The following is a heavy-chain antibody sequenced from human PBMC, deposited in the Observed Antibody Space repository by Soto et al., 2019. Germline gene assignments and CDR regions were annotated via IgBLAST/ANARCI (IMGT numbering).Heavy chain of an antibody. V-gene: IGHV1-18*01. D-gene: IGHD2-2*01. Sequence: ASVKVSCKASGYTFTSYGISWVRQAPGQGLEWMGWISAYNGNTNYAQKLQGRDTMTTDTSTSTAYMELRSLRSDDTAVYYCARDQLAYCSSTSCPFDYWGQGTLVTVSS. CDR3: ARDQLAYCSSTSCPFDY. J-gene: IGHJ4*02. CDR1: GYTFTSYG. CDR2: ISAYNGNT.